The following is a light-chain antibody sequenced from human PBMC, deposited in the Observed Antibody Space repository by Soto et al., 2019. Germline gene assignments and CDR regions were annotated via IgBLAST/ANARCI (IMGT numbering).Light chain of an antibody. CDR2: EVS. V-gene: IGLV2-23*02. Sequence: QSVLTQPSSVSGSPGQSITISCTGTRSDVGSYNLVSWYQQHPGKDPKLMIYEVSKRPSGVSNRFSGSKSGNTASLTISGLQDEDEADYYCCSYAGSSTFYVFGTGTKVTVL. CDR3: CSYAGSSTFYV. J-gene: IGLJ1*01. CDR1: RSDVGSYNL.